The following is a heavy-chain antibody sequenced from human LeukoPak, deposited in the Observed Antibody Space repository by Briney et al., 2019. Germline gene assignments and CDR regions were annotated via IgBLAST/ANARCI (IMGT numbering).Heavy chain of an antibody. D-gene: IGHD6-6*01. V-gene: IGHV3-21*01. CDR1: GFTFSSYS. CDR3: ARDRLARVFDY. J-gene: IGHJ4*02. Sequence: GGSLRLSCAASGFTFSSYSMNWVRQAPGKGLEWVSSISSSSSYIYYADSVKGRFTISGDNAKNSLYLQMNSLRAEDTAVYYCARDRLARVFDYWGQGTLVTVSS. CDR2: ISSSSSYI.